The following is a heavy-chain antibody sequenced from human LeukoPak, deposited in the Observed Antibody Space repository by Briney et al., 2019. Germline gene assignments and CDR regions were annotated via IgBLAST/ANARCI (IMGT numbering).Heavy chain of an antibody. J-gene: IGHJ4*02. CDR2: IIPIFGTA. CDR3: ARGPYYDSSGYLFDY. CDR1: GGTFSSYA. D-gene: IGHD3-22*01. V-gene: IGHV1-69*05. Sequence: ASVKVSCKASGGTFSSYAISWVRQAPGQGLEWMGGIIPIFGTANYAQKVQGRVTITTDESTSTAYMELSSLRSEDTAVYYCARGPYYDSSGYLFDYWGQGTLVTVSS.